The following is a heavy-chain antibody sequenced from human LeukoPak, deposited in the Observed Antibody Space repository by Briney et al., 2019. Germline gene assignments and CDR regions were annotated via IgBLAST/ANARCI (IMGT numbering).Heavy chain of an antibody. Sequence: PSETLSLTCTVSGGSISSYYWSWIRQPPGKGLEWIGYIYYSGSTNYNPSLKSRVTISVDTSKNQFSLKLSSVTAADTAVYYCARGGSITMVHFDYWGQGTLVTVSS. J-gene: IGHJ4*02. CDR1: GGSISSYY. V-gene: IGHV4-59*08. CDR2: IYYSGST. CDR3: ARGGSITMVHFDY. D-gene: IGHD3-10*01.